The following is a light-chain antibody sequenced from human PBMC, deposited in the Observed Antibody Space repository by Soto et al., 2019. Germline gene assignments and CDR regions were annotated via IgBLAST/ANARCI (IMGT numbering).Light chain of an antibody. CDR3: SSYAGAVV. Sequence: QSALTQPASVSGSPGQSITISCTGTSSDVGIYNLVSWYQHHPGKAPKLMIYEGSNRPSGVSHRFSGSQSGNTASLTISGLQAEDEADYYCSSYAGAVVFGGGTKLTVL. J-gene: IGLJ2*01. CDR2: EGS. CDR1: SSDVGIYNL. V-gene: IGLV2-23*01.